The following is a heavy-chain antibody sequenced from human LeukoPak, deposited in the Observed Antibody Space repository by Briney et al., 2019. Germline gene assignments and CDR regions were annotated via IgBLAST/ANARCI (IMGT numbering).Heavy chain of an antibody. V-gene: IGHV4-4*07. CDR1: VGSISSYI. J-gene: IGHJ4*02. D-gene: IGHD3-9*01. CDR2: IYTSGST. CDR3: GGAVPSDWLPLYYFDC. Sequence: SETLSLTCAVSVGSISSYIGSWSRQPAGGGVEWGGRIYTSGSTNYNPSLKGRVTISVDTSKNKCHLKLSSATASDTAVYNFGGAVPSDWLPLYYFDCWGQGTLVSVPP.